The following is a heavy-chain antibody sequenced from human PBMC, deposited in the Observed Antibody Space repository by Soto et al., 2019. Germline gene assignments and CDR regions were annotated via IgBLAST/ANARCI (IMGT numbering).Heavy chain of an antibody. CDR3: ARGDTVRNGRFDY. CDR1: GGTFSSYA. CDR2: IIPIFGTA. Sequence: QVQLVQSGAEVKKPGSSVKVSCQASGGTFSSYAISWVRQAPGQGLEWMGGIIPIFGTASYAQKFQGRVTITADESTSTVNMEVSSLRSDDTAVYYCARGDTVRNGRFDYWGQGTLVTVSS. V-gene: IGHV1-69*12. J-gene: IGHJ4*02. D-gene: IGHD4-17*01.